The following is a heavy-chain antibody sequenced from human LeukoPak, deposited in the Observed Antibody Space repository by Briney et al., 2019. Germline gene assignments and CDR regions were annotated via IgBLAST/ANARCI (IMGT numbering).Heavy chain of an antibody. CDR3: ARGRYYDFWSGYSNYYYYMDV. V-gene: IGHV4-34*01. CDR2: INHSGST. Sequence: SETLSLTCAVYGGSFSGYYWSWIRQPQGKWLEWIGEINHSGSTNYNPSLKSRVTISVDTSKNQLSLKLSSVTAADTAVYYCARGRYYDFWSGYSNYYYYMDVWGKGTTVTVSS. CDR1: GGSFSGYY. J-gene: IGHJ6*03. D-gene: IGHD3-3*01.